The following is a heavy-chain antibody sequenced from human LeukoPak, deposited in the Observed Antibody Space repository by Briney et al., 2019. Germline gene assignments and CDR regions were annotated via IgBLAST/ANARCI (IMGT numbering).Heavy chain of an antibody. J-gene: IGHJ4*02. Sequence: GGSLRLSCTTSGFAFDDFAMSWVRQPAGKGLEWVGFIRRRAYGGAAEYAASVKGRLIISRDDSKGIAYLQMNSLKTEDTAVYYCSRNGLVDFDYWGQGSRVLVSP. V-gene: IGHV3-49*04. CDR3: SRNGLVDFDY. CDR2: IRRRAYGGAA. CDR1: GFAFDDFA.